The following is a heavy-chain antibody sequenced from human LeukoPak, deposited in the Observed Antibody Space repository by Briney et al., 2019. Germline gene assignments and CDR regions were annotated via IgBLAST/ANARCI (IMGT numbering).Heavy chain of an antibody. V-gene: IGHV4-59*01. D-gene: IGHD5-12*01. J-gene: IGHJ4*02. CDR3: ARGGGYSGYDFGY. Sequence: SETLSLTCTVSGGSISSYYWSWIRQPPGKGLEWIGYIYYSGSTNYNPSLKSRVTISADTSKNQFSLNLSSVTAADTAVYYCARGGGYSGYDFGYWGQGTLVTVSS. CDR2: IYYSGST. CDR1: GGSISSYY.